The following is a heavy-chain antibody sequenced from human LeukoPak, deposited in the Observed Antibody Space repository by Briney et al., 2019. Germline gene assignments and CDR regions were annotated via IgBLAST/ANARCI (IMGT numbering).Heavy chain of an antibody. Sequence: SGPTLVKPTQTLTLICTFSGFSLSTSGMCVSWIRQPPGKALEWLARIDWDDDKYYSTSLKTRLTISKDTSKNQVVLTMTNMDPVDTATYYCARIRGRYYYYGMDVWGQGTTVTVSS. J-gene: IGHJ6*02. CDR3: ARIRGRYYYYGMDV. D-gene: IGHD3/OR15-3a*01. CDR2: IDWDDDK. CDR1: GFSLSTSGMC. V-gene: IGHV2-70*11.